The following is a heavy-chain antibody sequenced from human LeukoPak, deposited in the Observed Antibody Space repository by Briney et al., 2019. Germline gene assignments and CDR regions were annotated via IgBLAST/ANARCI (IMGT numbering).Heavy chain of an antibody. Sequence: ASVKVSCMASGYTFTSYYMHWVRQAPGQGLEWMGIINPSGGSTSYAQKFQGRVTMTRDTSTSTVYMELSSLRSEDTAVYYCARDLYDSSGYYLPLRYWGQGTLVTVSS. D-gene: IGHD3-22*01. CDR1: GYTFTSYY. CDR2: INPSGGST. CDR3: ARDLYDSSGYYLPLRY. J-gene: IGHJ4*02. V-gene: IGHV1-46*01.